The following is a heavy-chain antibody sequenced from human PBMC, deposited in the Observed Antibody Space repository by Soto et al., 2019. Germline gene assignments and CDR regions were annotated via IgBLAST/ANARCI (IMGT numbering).Heavy chain of an antibody. Sequence: SETLSLTCAVYCGSFSGYYWSWIRQPRGKGLEWIGEINQRGGTNYNPSLTSRVTISMDTSXNQFSLRLSSVPAADTAIYYCGRDPYANSFDIWGLGTMLT. V-gene: IGHV4-34*01. CDR3: GRDPYANSFDI. CDR2: INQRGGT. D-gene: IGHD2-2*01. J-gene: IGHJ3*02. CDR1: CGSFSGYY.